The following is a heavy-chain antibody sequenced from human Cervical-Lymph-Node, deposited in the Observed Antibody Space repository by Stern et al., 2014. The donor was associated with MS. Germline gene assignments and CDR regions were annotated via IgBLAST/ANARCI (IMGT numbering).Heavy chain of an antibody. CDR1: GFTFGDYA. J-gene: IGHJ3*02. V-gene: IGHV3-49*03. CDR3: TRVYWGRWRPIEDRPAFDI. Sequence: EMQLVESGGGLVQPGRSLRLSCTTSGFTFGDYAVSWFRQAPGKGLEGVGVITAKAFGGTGEYAASGKGRFTISRDDSKSIAYLQVSSLKTEDTGVYYCTRVYWGRWRPIEDRPAFDIWGQGTMVTVSS. D-gene: IGHD7-27*01. CDR2: ITAKAFGGTG.